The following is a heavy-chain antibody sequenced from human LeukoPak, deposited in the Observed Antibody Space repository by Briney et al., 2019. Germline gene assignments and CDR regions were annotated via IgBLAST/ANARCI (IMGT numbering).Heavy chain of an antibody. D-gene: IGHD3-9*01. CDR3: ARDLIFTDTLLLRYFDWLPQRAEPYYFDY. V-gene: IGHV1-18*04. Sequence: ASVKVSCKTSGYTFTGYYIHWVRQAPGQGLEWMGWISAYNGNTNYAQKLQGRVTMTTDTSTSTAYMELRSLRSDDTAVYYCARDLIFTDTLLLRYFDWLPQRAEPYYFDYWGQGTLVTVSS. CDR1: GYTFTGYY. J-gene: IGHJ4*02. CDR2: ISAYNGNT.